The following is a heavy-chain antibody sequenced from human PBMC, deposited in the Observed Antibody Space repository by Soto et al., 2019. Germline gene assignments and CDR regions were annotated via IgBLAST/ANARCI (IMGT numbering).Heavy chain of an antibody. CDR3: AKERSSGYFHFDH. D-gene: IGHD3-22*01. J-gene: IGHJ4*02. CDR2: ISYEGRHK. V-gene: IGHV3-30*18. CDR1: GFTFSEFG. Sequence: QVQLVESGGGVVQPGRSLRLSCAGSGFTFSEFGIHWVRQAPGKGLERVAMISYEGRHKFYADSVKGRFTISRDDSTNTLFLQINNLRPEDTATYYCAKERSSGYFHFDHWGAGTLVTVSS.